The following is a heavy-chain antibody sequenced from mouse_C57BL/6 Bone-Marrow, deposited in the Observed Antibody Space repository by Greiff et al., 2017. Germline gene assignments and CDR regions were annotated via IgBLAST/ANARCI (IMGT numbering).Heavy chain of an antibody. D-gene: IGHD1-1*01. CDR2: IYPGSGNT. CDR3: ASHYYGSSPGYYAMDY. V-gene: IGHV1-76*01. CDR1: GYTFTDYY. J-gene: IGHJ4*01. Sequence: QVHVKQSGAELVRPGASVKLSCKASGYTFTDYYINWVKQRPGQGLEWIARIYPGSGNTYYNEKFKGKATLTAEKSSSTAYMQLSSLTSEDSAVYFCASHYYGSSPGYYAMDYWGQGTSVTVSS.